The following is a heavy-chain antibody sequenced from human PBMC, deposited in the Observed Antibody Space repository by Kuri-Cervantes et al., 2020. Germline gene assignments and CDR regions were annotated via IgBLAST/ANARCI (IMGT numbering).Heavy chain of an antibody. CDR1: GYTFTSYG. V-gene: IGHV1-69*13. D-gene: IGHD3-3*01. J-gene: IGHJ6*02. Sequence: SVKVSCKASGYTFTSYGISWVRQAPGQGLEWMRGIIPIFGTANYAQKFQGRVTITADESTSTAYMELSSLRSEDTAVYYCAVSLRFLEWLDYYYYGMDVWGQGTTVTVSS. CDR3: AVSLRFLEWLDYYYYGMDV. CDR2: IIPIFGTA.